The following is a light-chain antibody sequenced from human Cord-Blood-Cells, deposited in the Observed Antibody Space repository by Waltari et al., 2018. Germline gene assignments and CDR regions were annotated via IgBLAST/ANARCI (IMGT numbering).Light chain of an antibody. CDR1: QSIGSW. Sequence: DIQMTQSPSTLSASVGDRVTITCRASQSIGSWLAWYQQKPGKAPKLLIYKASSLESGVASRFSGSGSGTEFTLTISSLQPDDFATYYCQQYNSYSYTFGQGTKLEIK. V-gene: IGKV1-5*03. CDR2: KAS. J-gene: IGKJ2*01. CDR3: QQYNSYSYT.